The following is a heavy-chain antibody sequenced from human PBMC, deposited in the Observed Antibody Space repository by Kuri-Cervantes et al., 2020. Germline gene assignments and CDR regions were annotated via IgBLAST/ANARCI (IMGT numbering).Heavy chain of an antibody. CDR1: GYSISSGYY. CDR2: IYHSGST. D-gene: IGHD3-16*01. CDR3: ARGSRGRGYYYMDV. Sequence: SETLSLTCAVSGYSISSGYYWGWIRQPPGKGLEWIGSIYHSGSTNYNPSLKSRVTISVDTSKNQFSLKLTSVTAADTAVYYCARGSRGRGYYYMDVWGKGTTVTVSS. V-gene: IGHV4-38-2*01. J-gene: IGHJ6*03.